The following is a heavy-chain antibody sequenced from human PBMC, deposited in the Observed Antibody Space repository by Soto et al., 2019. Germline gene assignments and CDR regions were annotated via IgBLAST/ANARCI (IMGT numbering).Heavy chain of an antibody. CDR1: GGSISSYY. V-gene: IGHV4-59*08. Sequence: PSETLSLTCTVSGGSISSYYWSWIRQPPGKGLEWIGYIYYSGSTNYNPSLKSRVTISVDTSKNQLSLKLSSVTAADTAVYYCARGLRGYSYGRGTFDYWGQGTLVTVSS. CDR3: ARGLRGYSYGRGTFDY. CDR2: IYYSGST. D-gene: IGHD5-18*01. J-gene: IGHJ4*02.